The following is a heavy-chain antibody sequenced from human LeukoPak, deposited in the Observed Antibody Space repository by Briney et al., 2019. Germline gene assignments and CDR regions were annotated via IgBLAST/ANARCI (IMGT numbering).Heavy chain of an antibody. V-gene: IGHV3-30-3*01. J-gene: IGHJ4*02. D-gene: IGHD3-3*01. CDR3: AKDPIPETIFGVVITD. CDR2: ISYDGSNK. CDR1: GFTFSSYA. Sequence: PGRSLRLSCAASGFTFSSYAMHWVRQAPGKGLEWVAVISYDGSNKYYADSVKGRFTISRDNSKNTLYLQMNSLRAEDTAVYYCAKDPIPETIFGVVITDWGQGTLVTVSS.